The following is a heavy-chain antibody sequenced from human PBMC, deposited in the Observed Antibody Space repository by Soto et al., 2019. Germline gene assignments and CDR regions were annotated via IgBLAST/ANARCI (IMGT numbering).Heavy chain of an antibody. V-gene: IGHV2-26*03. Sequence: QVTLKESGPVLVKPTEPLTLTCTISGFSLSNGRMGVSWIRQPPGRALEWLAHFFSDAERSYSTSMQSRLTMSQDTSGTQVVLTMTNMDPQDTGTYFCARMNADSGSHYYAMDVWGAGTPVTVSS. CDR1: GFSLSNGRMG. CDR2: FFSDAER. J-gene: IGHJ6*04. D-gene: IGHD4-17*01. CDR3: ARMNADSGSHYYAMDV.